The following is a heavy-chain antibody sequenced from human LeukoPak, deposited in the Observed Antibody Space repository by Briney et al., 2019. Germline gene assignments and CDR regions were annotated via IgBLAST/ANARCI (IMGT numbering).Heavy chain of an antibody. Sequence: GGSLRLSCAASGFNFSTYGMSWVRQAPGKGPEWVSAINDGGTRTYYTDSVKGRFTISRDNSKSTLYLQFHSLRAEDTAIYFCATGGRDSSGYYYSRAGYFDFWGQETLVTVSS. J-gene: IGHJ4*02. V-gene: IGHV3-23*01. CDR2: INDGGTRT. D-gene: IGHD3-22*01. CDR1: GFNFSTYG. CDR3: ATGGRDSSGYYYSRAGYFDF.